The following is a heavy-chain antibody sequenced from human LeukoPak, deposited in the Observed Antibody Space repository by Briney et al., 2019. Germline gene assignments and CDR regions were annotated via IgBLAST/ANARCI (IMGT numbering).Heavy chain of an antibody. J-gene: IGHJ4*02. CDR3: ARERPGSRVLDY. Sequence: PGGSLRLSCAASGFIVSNNHINWIRQAPGKGLEWVSIIYSGDTTYYSDSVKGRFILSSDNSKNMLYLQMNSLRVEDTAVYYCARERPGSRVLDYWGQGTLVTVSS. V-gene: IGHV3-66*01. CDR2: IYSGDTT. CDR1: GFIVSNNH. D-gene: IGHD3-10*01.